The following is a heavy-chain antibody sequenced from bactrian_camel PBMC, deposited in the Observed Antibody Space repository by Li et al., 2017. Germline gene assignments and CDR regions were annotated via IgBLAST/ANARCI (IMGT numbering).Heavy chain of an antibody. CDR2: IYSRGGST. V-gene: IGHV3S40*01. CDR1: GYNTSSDC. CDR3: AMQILNGGTWYGGYNY. D-gene: IGHD6*01. J-gene: IGHJ4*01. Sequence: VQLVESGGGSVQAGESLRLSCVASGYNTSSDCMGWFRQAPGKERKGVAAIYSRGGSTYYADSVKGRFTISRDNTKSTVYLQLNSLKPEDVGMYYCAMQILNGGTWYGGYNYWGQGTQVTVS.